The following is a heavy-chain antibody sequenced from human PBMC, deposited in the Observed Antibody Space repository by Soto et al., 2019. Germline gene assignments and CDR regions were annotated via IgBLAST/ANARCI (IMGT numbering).Heavy chain of an antibody. J-gene: IGHJ4*02. CDR1: GFTFSANA. CDR2: IAYDGTIK. D-gene: IGHD1-26*01. V-gene: IGHV3-30-3*01. CDR3: ARDKIKGAPDYLDS. Sequence: QEQLVESGGDVVQPGRSLTLSCAASGFTFSANAMHWVRQAPGKGLEWGAVIAYDGTIKIYRDSLKGRFTISRDDSKSTLYLQMNSLRPEDTAVYYCARDKIKGAPDYLDSWGQGALVTVSS.